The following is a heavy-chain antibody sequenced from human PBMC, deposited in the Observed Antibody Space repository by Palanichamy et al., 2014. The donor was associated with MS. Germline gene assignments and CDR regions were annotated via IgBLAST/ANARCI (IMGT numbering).Heavy chain of an antibody. Sequence: EVQLVESGGGLVQPGGSLRLSCAASGFTVSSNYMSWVRQAPGKGLEWVSVIYSGGSTYYADSVKGRFTISRHNSKDTLYLQMNSLRAEDTAVYYCARSKGYGDYPWYFDLWGRGTLVTVSS. CDR2: IYSGGST. D-gene: IGHD4-17*01. CDR3: ARSKGYGDYPWYFDL. J-gene: IGHJ2*01. CDR1: GFTVSSNY. V-gene: IGHV3-53*04.